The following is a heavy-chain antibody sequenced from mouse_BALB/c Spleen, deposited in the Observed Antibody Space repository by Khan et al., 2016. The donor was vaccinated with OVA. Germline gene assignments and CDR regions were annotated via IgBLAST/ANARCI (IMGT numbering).Heavy chain of an antibody. J-gene: IGHJ3*01. CDR2: IVPGSNST. D-gene: IGHD1-1*01. CDR3: ARGNYYGSTSWFGY. Sequence: QVQLQQSGAELMKPGASVKISCKATGYTFSSYWIEWVKQRPGHGLEWIGEIVPGSNSTNYNERFKGKATITADTSSNTAYMQLSSLTSEDSAIYYCARGNYYGSTSWFGYWGQGTLVTVSA. V-gene: IGHV1-9*01. CDR1: GYTFSSYW.